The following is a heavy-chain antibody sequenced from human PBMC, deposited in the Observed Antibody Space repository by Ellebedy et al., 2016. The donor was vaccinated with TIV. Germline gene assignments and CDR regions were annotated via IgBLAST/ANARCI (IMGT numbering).Heavy chain of an antibody. V-gene: IGHV5-10-1*04. D-gene: IGHD1-26*01. Sequence: GESLKISCKGSGYSFTSYWISWVRQMPGKGLEWMGRIDPSDSYTNYSPSFQGQVTISADKSISTAYLQWSSLKASDTAMYYCARRQVGARYYFDYWGQGTLVTVSS. CDR1: GYSFTSYW. CDR2: IDPSDSYT. J-gene: IGHJ4*02. CDR3: ARRQVGARYYFDY.